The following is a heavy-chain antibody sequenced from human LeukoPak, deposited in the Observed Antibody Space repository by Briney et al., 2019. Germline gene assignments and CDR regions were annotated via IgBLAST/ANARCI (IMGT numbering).Heavy chain of an antibody. CDR2: ISSRNSFI. CDR3: TRAQFRY. Sequence: GGSLRLSCEGSGINFSDYTMNWVRQAPGKGLEWVSSISSRNSFIHYADSVKGRFTISRDNAKNSLYLQMESLRAEDTAVYYCTRAQFRYWGQGTLVTVSS. V-gene: IGHV3-21*01. J-gene: IGHJ4*02. D-gene: IGHD5-24*01. CDR1: GINFSDYT.